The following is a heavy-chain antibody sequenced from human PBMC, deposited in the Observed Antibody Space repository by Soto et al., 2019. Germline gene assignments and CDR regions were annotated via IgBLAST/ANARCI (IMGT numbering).Heavy chain of an antibody. Sequence: SETLSLTCTVSGGSISSGGYYWSWIRQHPGKGLEWIGYIYYSGSTYYNPSLKSRVTISVDTSKNQFSLKLSSVTAADTAVYYCARGYSYGYSRGGPPVDYWGQGTLVTVSS. J-gene: IGHJ4*02. V-gene: IGHV4-31*03. CDR2: IYYSGST. CDR1: GGSISSGGYY. D-gene: IGHD5-18*01. CDR3: ARGYSYGYSRGGPPVDY.